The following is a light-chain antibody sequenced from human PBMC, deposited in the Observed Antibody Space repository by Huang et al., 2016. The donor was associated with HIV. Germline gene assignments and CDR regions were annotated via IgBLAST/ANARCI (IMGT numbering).Light chain of an antibody. Sequence: EIVLTQSPGTLSLYPGERATLSCRASQSVSGKYLAVYQQRPGQAPTLLIYHSATRSPGIPGSFSGSVSGTYFTLTITRLEPEDFAVFYCQQYGNSPFTCGPGTKVDI. CDR1: QSVSGKY. V-gene: IGKV3-20*01. CDR3: QQYGNSPFT. CDR2: HSA. J-gene: IGKJ3*01.